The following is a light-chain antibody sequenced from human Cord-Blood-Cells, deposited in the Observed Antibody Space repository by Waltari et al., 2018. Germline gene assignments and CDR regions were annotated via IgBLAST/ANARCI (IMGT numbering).Light chain of an antibody. Sequence: QSALTHPASVSGSPGQSLTISCTGTSRAVGGYNYDYCYQQHPVKPPKLMIYDVSNRPSGVSNRCSGSKSGNTASLTISGLQSEDEADYYCSSYTSSSTLVFGGGTKLTVL. V-gene: IGLV2-14*01. CDR2: DVS. CDR1: SRAVGGYNY. CDR3: SSYTSSSTLV. J-gene: IGLJ2*01.